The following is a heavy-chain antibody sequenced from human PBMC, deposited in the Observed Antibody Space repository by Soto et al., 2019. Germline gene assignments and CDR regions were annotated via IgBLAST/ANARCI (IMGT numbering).Heavy chain of an antibody. D-gene: IGHD2-21*01. Sequence: QVQLVQSGAEVKKPGSSVKVSCEASGGSFISYTFTWVRQAPGQGLEWMGRIIPIQGRANYALKLQYRVTNTADRSTKTVYMELRSLRPEDTAVYYCAKSLLFVDHAYMDVWGKGTTVTVSS. V-gene: IGHV1-69*02. CDR2: IIPIQGRA. J-gene: IGHJ6*03. CDR3: AKSLLFVDHAYMDV. CDR1: GGSFISYT.